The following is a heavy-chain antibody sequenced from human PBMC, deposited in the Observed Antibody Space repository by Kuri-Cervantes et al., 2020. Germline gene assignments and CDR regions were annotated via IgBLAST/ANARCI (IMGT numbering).Heavy chain of an antibody. CDR3: AKDGYCRSTSSYRPGYMDV. J-gene: IGHJ6*03. V-gene: IGHV3-7*01. Sequence: GESLKISCAASEFTFSSYWLSWVRQAPGKGLEWVSNIKQDGSEKYYVDSLKGRNTISRDNAKNSLSQQMNSLRAEDAAVYYCAKDGYCRSTSSYRPGYMDVWGKGTTVTVSS. CDR2: IKQDGSEK. CDR1: EFTFSSYW. D-gene: IGHD2-2*03.